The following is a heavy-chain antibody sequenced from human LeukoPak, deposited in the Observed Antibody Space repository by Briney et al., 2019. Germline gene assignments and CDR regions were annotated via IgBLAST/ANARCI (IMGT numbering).Heavy chain of an antibody. CDR1: GFTFSSYS. CDR2: ISSSSSTI. Sequence: GGSLRLSCAAAGFTFSSYSMNWVRQAPGKGLEWVSYISSSSSTIYYADSVKGRFTISRDNAKNSLYLQMNSLRAEDTAVYYCATYQGSTNAFDIWGQGTMVTVSS. CDR3: ATYQGSTNAFDI. J-gene: IGHJ3*02. D-gene: IGHD2-2*01. V-gene: IGHV3-48*01.